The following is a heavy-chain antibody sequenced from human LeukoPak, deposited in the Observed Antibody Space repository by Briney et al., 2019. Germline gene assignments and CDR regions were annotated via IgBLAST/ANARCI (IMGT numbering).Heavy chain of an antibody. CDR3: ARDSWFGELYY. CDR1: GGSISSSSYY. Sequence: SETLSLTCTVSGGSISSSSYYWGWIRQPPGKGLEWIGSIYYSGSTYYNPSLKSRVTISVDTSKNQFSLKLSSVTAADTAVYYCARDSWFGELYYWGQGTLVTVSS. V-gene: IGHV4-39*02. D-gene: IGHD3-10*01. CDR2: IYYSGST. J-gene: IGHJ4*02.